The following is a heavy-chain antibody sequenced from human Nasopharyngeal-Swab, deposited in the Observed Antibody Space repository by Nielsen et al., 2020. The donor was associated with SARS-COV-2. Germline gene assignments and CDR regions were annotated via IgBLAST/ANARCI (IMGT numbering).Heavy chain of an antibody. V-gene: IGHV3-9*01. CDR1: GFSFDAYT. CDR2: ISWKSGNM. Sequence: GGFLRLSCVTSGFSFDAYTMHWVRQAPGMCPEWVSGISWKSGNMGYADSVKGRFTISRDNAKNSVYLQMNSLRPEDTALYYCAKTMVRGDFYYFLDVWGKGTTVTVSS. J-gene: IGHJ6*03. CDR3: AKTMVRGDFYYFLDV. D-gene: IGHD3-10*01.